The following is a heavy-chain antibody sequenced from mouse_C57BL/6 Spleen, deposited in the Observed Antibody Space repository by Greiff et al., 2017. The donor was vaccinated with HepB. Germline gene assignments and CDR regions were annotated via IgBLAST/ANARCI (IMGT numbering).Heavy chain of an antibody. D-gene: IGHD1-1*01. V-gene: IGHV1-18*01. CDR2: INPNNCGT. Sequence: EVQLQQSGPELVKPGASVKIPCKASGYTFTDYNMDWVKQSHGKSLEWIGDINPNNCGTIYNQKFKGKATLTVEKSSSTAYMERRSLSSEDTAGDYCARYDYGSSGAWFAYWGQGTLVTVSA. J-gene: IGHJ3*01. CDR3: ARYDYGSSGAWFAY. CDR1: GYTFTDYN.